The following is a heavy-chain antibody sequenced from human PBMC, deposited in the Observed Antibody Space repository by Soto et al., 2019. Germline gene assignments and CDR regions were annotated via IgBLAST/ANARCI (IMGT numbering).Heavy chain of an antibody. J-gene: IGHJ4*02. D-gene: IGHD3-10*01. CDR2: ISGSGGST. CDR3: AKLRYGSGVIQYFDY. V-gene: IGHV3-23*01. CDR1: GFTFSSYA. Sequence: GGSLRLSCAASGFTFSSYAMSWVRQAPGKGLEWVSAISGSGGSTYYADSVKGRFTISRDNSKNTLYLQMNSLRAEDTAVYYCAKLRYGSGVIQYFDYWGQGTLVTVSS.